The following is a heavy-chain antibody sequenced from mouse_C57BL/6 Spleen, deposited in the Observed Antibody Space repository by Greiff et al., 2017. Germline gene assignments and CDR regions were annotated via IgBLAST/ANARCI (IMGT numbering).Heavy chain of an antibody. J-gene: IGHJ3*01. CDR1: GYTFTSYW. Sequence: VQLQQPGTELVKPGASVKLSCKASGYTFTSYWMHWVKQRPGQGLEWIGNINPSNGGTNYNEKFKSKATLTVDKSSSTAYMQLSSLTSEDSAVYYCARSEGGDYDAFAYWGQGTLVTVSA. D-gene: IGHD2-4*01. CDR2: INPSNGGT. V-gene: IGHV1-53*01. CDR3: ARSEGGDYDAFAY.